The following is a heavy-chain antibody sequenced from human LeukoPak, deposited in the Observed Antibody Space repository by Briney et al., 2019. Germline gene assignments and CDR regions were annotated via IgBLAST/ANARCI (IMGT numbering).Heavy chain of an antibody. D-gene: IGHD3-22*01. Sequence: PGGSLRLSCAASGFTFSSYEMNWVRQAPGKGLEWVSYISSSGSTIYYADSVKGRFTISRDNAKNSLYLQMNSLRAEDTAVYYCARDLYDSSGYYYPAPEYFQHWGQGTLVTVSS. CDR2: ISSSGSTI. CDR3: ARDLYDSSGYYYPAPEYFQH. V-gene: IGHV3-48*03. CDR1: GFTFSSYE. J-gene: IGHJ1*01.